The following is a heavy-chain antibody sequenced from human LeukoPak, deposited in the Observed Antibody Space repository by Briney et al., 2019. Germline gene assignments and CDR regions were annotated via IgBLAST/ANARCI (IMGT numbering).Heavy chain of an antibody. CDR2: IYSGGST. Sequence: GGSLRLSCAASGFTVSSNYMSWVRQAPGKGLEWVSVIYSGGSTYYADSVKGRFTISRDNSKNTLYLQMNSLRAEDTAVYYCARENGAAAGTPPTYYYYYGMDVWGQGTTVTVSS. CDR3: ARENGAAAGTPPTYYYYYGMDV. CDR1: GFTVSSNY. D-gene: IGHD6-13*01. J-gene: IGHJ6*02. V-gene: IGHV3-66*01.